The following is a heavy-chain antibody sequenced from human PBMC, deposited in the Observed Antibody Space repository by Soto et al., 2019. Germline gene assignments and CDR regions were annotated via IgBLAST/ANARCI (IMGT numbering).Heavy chain of an antibody. CDR1: GGTFSSYA. CDR2: ILPVFGTP. V-gene: IGHV1-69*12. J-gene: IGHJ5*02. CDR3: ARGGRDGYNWWFDQ. D-gene: IGHD5-12*01. Sequence: QVQLAQSGAEVKKPGSSVKVSCKASGGTFSSYAISWIRQAPGQGLEWMGGILPVFGTPNYAHKFQGRVTIAADESTTTAYMEVSSLGSDDTAVYYCARGGRDGYNWWFDQWGQGTVVTVSS.